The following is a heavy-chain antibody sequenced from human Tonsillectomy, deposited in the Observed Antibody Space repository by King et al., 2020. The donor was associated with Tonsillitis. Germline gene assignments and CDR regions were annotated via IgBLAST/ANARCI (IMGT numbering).Heavy chain of an antibody. J-gene: IGHJ2*01. V-gene: IGHV4-31*03. CDR2: IYHSGSS. D-gene: IGHD2-2*01. Sequence: VQLQESGPGLVKPSQTLSLTCSVSGGSISSGGYFWSWIRHHPGKGLEWIGYIYHSGSSYYNPSLKSRVTISVDTSKKQFSLKLSSVTAADTAVYYCARKEGGPAQDCSTTSCYYWYFDLWGRGTLVTVSS. CDR3: ARKEGGPAQDCSTTSCYYWYFDL. CDR1: GGSISSGGYF.